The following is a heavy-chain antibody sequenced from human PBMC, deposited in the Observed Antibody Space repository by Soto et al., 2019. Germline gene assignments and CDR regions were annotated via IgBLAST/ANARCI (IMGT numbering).Heavy chain of an antibody. D-gene: IGHD2-2*01. J-gene: IGHJ4*02. CDR3: ARHDLYQLPEYFDY. V-gene: IGHV4-34*01. CDR1: GGSFSDYY. Sequence: SETLSLTCAVHGGSFSDYYWSWIRQPPGKGLEWIGEINYSGSTYYNPSLKSRVTISVDTSKNQFSLKLSSVTAADTAVYYCARHDLYQLPEYFDYWGQGTLVTVS. CDR2: INYSGST.